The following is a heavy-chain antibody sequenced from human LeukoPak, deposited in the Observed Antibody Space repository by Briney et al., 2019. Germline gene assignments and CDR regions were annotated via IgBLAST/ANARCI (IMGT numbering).Heavy chain of an antibody. D-gene: IGHD4-11*01. CDR1: GYTFTSYD. V-gene: IGHV1-8*01. CDR2: MNPNSGRT. J-gene: IGHJ4*02. CDR3: ATDDYLKSVFDY. Sequence: ASVKVSCKASGYTFTSYDINWVRQATGQGLEWMGWMNPNSGRTGYAQNFQGRITITRNTSISTAYMELSSLRSEDTAVYYCATDDYLKSVFDYWGQGTLVTVSS.